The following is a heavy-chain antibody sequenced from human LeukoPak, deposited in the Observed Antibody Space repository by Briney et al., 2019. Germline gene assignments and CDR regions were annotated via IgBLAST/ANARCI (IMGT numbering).Heavy chain of an antibody. D-gene: IGHD6-19*01. J-gene: IGHJ4*02. V-gene: IGHV4-38-2*01. CDR3: ARGWDSSGWYILFGY. Sequence: PSETLSLTCAVSGYSISSGYYWGRIRQPPGKGLEWIGSIYHSGSTYYNPSLKSRVTISVDTSKNQFSLKLSSVTAADTAVYYCARGWDSSGWYILFGYWGQGTLVTVSS. CDR1: GYSISSGYY. CDR2: IYHSGST.